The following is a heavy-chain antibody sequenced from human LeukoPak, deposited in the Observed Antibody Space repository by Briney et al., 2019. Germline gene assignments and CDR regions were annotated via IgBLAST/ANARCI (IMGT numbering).Heavy chain of an antibody. V-gene: IGHV4-61*01. CDR2: THYSGST. CDR1: GASFSSDSYY. D-gene: IGHD6-19*01. CDR3: ARRIAVRNYSGMDV. Sequence: PSETLSLTCTVSGASFSSDSYYWTWIRQPPGKGLEWIGYTHYSGSTNCDPSLKSRVTISVDTSKNQFSLRLTSVTTADTAVYYCARRIAVRNYSGMDVWGQGTTVAVSS. J-gene: IGHJ6*02.